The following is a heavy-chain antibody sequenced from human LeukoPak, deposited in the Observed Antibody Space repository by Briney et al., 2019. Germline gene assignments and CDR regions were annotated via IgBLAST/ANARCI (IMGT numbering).Heavy chain of an antibody. Sequence: GGSLRLSCSTSGFIFGDYAMSWVRQAPVKGLEWVAVISYDGSNKYYADSVKGRFTISRDNSKNTLYLQMNSLRAEDTAVYYCARDLHSGSYLDYWGQGTLVTVSS. CDR3: ARDLHSGSYLDY. V-gene: IGHV3-30-3*01. CDR1: GFIFGDYA. D-gene: IGHD1-26*01. J-gene: IGHJ4*02. CDR2: ISYDGSNK.